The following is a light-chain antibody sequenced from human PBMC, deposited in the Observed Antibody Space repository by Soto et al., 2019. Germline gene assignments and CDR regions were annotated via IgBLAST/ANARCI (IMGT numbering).Light chain of an antibody. V-gene: IGLV2-8*01. CDR1: SSDVGAYKY. CDR3: TSYVGNDIWV. Sequence: QSALTQPPSASGSPGQSVTISCTGTSSDVGAYKYVSWYQKYPGKAPKLMIYEVTKRPSRVPDRFSGSKSGNTASLTVSGLQAEDEADYYCTSYVGNDIWVFGGGTKVTVL. J-gene: IGLJ3*02. CDR2: EVT.